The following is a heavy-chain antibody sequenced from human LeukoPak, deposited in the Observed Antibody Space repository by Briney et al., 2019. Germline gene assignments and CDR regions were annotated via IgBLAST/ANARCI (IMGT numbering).Heavy chain of an antibody. J-gene: IGHJ4*02. CDR1: GLTVSSKY. V-gene: IGHV3-53*01. Sequence: GGSLRLSCAASGLTVSSKYMTWVRQAPGKGLEWVSLIYSAGSTYYADSVKGRFTISRDNSKNTVYLQMNSLRVEDTAVYYCARAPLLYFDWCYFDYWGQGTLVTVSS. CDR3: ARAPLLYFDWCYFDY. CDR2: IYSAGST. D-gene: IGHD3-9*01.